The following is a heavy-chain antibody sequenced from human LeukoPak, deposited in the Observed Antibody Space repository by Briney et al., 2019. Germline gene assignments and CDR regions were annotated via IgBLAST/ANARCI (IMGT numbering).Heavy chain of an antibody. CDR3: ARGPSQITKVTKFRWFHP. D-gene: IGHD4-17*01. J-gene: IGHJ5*02. V-gene: IGHV4-34*01. CDR1: GGSFSGYY. Sequence: SETLSLTCAVYGGSFSGYYWSWIRQPPGKGLEWIGEINHSGSTNYNPSLKSRVTISVDTSKNQFSLKLSSVTAADTAVYYCARGPSQITKVTKFRWFHPWGQGTLVTVSS. CDR2: INHSGST.